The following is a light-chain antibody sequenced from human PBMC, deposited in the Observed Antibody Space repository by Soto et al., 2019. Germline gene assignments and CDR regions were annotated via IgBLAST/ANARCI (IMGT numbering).Light chain of an antibody. CDR2: DDN. CDR1: SSNIWGNS. V-gene: IGLV1-51*01. CDR3: GSWDSSLSAYV. Sequence: QSVLTQPPAVSAAPGQKVTIYCSGSSSNIWGNSVSWYQQLPGTAPKLLIYDDNKRPSGIPDRFSGSKSGTSATLGITGFKTGDEADYYCGSWDSSLSAYVFGTGTKVTVL. J-gene: IGLJ1*01.